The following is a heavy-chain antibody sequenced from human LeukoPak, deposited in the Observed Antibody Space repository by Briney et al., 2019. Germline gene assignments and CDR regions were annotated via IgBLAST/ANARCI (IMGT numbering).Heavy chain of an antibody. D-gene: IGHD4-17*01. V-gene: IGHV4-59*11. CDR2: ISYNGST. J-gene: IGHJ3*02. CDR3: ARDPTTVTKGLDI. CDR1: GGSMSSHY. Sequence: PSETLSLTRTVSGGSMSSHYWSWIRQPPGKGLEWIGYISYNGSTNYNPSLKSRVTISVDTSKNQFSLKLSSVTAADAAVYFCARDPTTVTKGLDIWGQGTMVTVSA.